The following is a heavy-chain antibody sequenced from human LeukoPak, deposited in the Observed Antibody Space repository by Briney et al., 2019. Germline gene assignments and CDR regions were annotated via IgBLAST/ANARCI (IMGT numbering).Heavy chain of an antibody. Sequence: GGSLRLSCAASGFAFSSYAMSWVRQAPGKGLEWVSAISGSGGSTYYADSVKGRFTISRDNSKNTLYLQMNSLRAEDTAVYYCANPGIAVAGSEDYWGQGTLVTVSS. V-gene: IGHV3-23*01. D-gene: IGHD6-19*01. CDR2: ISGSGGST. CDR1: GFAFSSYA. CDR3: ANPGIAVAGSEDY. J-gene: IGHJ4*02.